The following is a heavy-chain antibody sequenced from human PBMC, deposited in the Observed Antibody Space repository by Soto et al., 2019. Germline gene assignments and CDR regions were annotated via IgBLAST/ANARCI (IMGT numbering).Heavy chain of an antibody. CDR2: IIYDGSDK. Sequence: QVQLVESGGGVVQPGRSLRLSCAASGFTFSSCAMHWVRQAPGKGLEWVAVIIYDGSDKYYADSVQGRFTISRDNSKNLLYLQMNSLRPEDTAVYYCAAELGNSGYDGHDYWGQGTLVTVSS. V-gene: IGHV3-30-3*01. CDR3: AAELGNSGYDGHDY. J-gene: IGHJ4*02. CDR1: GFTFSSCA. D-gene: IGHD5-12*01.